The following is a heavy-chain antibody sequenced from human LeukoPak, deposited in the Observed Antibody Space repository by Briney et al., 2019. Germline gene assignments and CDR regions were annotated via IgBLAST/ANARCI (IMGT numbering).Heavy chain of an antibody. J-gene: IGHJ6*03. CDR2: IYYSGST. CDR1: GGSISNYY. D-gene: IGHD3-10*01. Sequence: PSETLSLTCTVSGGSISNYYWSWIRQPPGKGLEWIGYIYYSGSTNYNPSLKSRVTISVDTSKNQCSLKLRSVTAADTAVYSCARGGGGFGELLDHYYYYMDVWGKGTTITISS. CDR3: ARGGGGFGELLDHYYYYMDV. V-gene: IGHV4-59*01.